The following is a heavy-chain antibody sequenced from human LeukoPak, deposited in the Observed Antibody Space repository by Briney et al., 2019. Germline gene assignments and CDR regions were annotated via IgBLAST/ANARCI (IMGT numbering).Heavy chain of an antibody. J-gene: IGHJ3*02. Sequence: LSGGSLRLSCAASGFTVSSNYMSWVRQAPGKGLEWVANIKQDGSEKYYVDSVKGRFTISRDNAKNSLYLQMNSLRAEDTAVYYCARDLLWFGELLLFSGAFDIWGQGTMVTVSS. CDR1: GFTVSSNY. CDR3: ARDLLWFGELLLFSGAFDI. CDR2: IKQDGSEK. V-gene: IGHV3-7*01. D-gene: IGHD3-10*01.